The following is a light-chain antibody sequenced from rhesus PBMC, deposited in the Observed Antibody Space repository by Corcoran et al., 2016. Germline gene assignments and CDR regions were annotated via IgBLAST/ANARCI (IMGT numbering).Light chain of an antibody. Sequence: DIQMTQSPSSLSASVGDRVSITCRSSQDISSYLNWYQQKPGKVPKRLINKSSSLESGVPSRFSGNVSWTDFTLTISSLQAVDFATYFCLQYSGDPWTFSQGTKVEIK. J-gene: IGKJ1*01. CDR1: QDISSY. CDR2: KSS. V-gene: IGKV1-43*02. CDR3: LQYSGDPWT.